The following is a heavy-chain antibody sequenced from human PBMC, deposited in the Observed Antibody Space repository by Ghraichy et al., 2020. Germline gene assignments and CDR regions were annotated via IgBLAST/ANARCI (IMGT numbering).Heavy chain of an antibody. CDR1: GGSFSGYY. V-gene: IGHV4-34*01. CDR3: ARGVWSSGWYVPTSDY. Sequence: SETLSLTCAVYGGSFSGYYWSWIRQPPGKGLEWIGEINHSGSTNYNPSLKSRVTISVDTSKNQFSLKLSSVTAADTAVYYCARGVWSSGWYVPTSDYWGQGTLVTVSS. J-gene: IGHJ4*02. D-gene: IGHD6-19*01. CDR2: INHSGST.